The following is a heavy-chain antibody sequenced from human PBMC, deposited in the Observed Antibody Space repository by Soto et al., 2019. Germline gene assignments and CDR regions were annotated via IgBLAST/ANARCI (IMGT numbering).Heavy chain of an antibody. D-gene: IGHD6-6*01. J-gene: IGHJ6*02. CDR3: ARGEDSRTPSYYGMDV. Sequence: GGSLRLSCAASGFTFSSYGMHWVRQAPGKGLEWVAVIWYDGSNKYYADSVKGRFTISRDNSKNTLYLQMNSLRAEDTAVYYCARGEDSRTPSYYGMDVWGQGTTVTVSS. CDR1: GFTFSSYG. V-gene: IGHV3-33*01. CDR2: IWYDGSNK.